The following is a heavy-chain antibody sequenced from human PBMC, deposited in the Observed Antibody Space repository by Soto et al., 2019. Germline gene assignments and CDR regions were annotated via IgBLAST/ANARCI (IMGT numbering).Heavy chain of an antibody. V-gene: IGHV1-18*01. J-gene: IGHJ5*02. CDR3: ARDSGVYYYILTGYLNLCDP. D-gene: IGHD3-9*01. Sequence: QVQLVQSGAEVKKPGASVKVSCKASGYTFTSYGISWVRQAPGQGLEWMGWISAYNGNTNYAQKLQGRVTMTTDTSTSTSYMELRSLRSDDTSVYYCARDSGVYYYILTGYLNLCDPWGQGTLVTVSS. CDR1: GYTFTSYG. CDR2: ISAYNGNT.